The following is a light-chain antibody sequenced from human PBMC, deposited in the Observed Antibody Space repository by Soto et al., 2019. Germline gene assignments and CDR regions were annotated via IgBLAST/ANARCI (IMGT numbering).Light chain of an antibody. CDR2: EVS. CDR3: SPSAGSNKYV. J-gene: IGLJ1*01. V-gene: IGLV2-8*01. Sequence: QSALTQPPSASGSPGQSVTISCTGTSSDVGAYNYLSWYQQHPGKAPKLMIYEVSKRPSGVPDRFSCSKSGHTASLTVSGRQPEDEAEYYCSPSAGSNKYVFGTGAKLTVL. CDR1: SSDVGAYNY.